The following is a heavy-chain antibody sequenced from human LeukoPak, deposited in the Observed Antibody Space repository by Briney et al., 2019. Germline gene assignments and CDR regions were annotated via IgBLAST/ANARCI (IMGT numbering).Heavy chain of an antibody. Sequence: SETLSLTCAVYGGSFSGYYWSWIRQPPGKGLEWIGEINHSGSTNYNPSLKSRVTISVDTSKNQFSLKLSSVTAADTAVYYCARLDYSGYVDYWGQGTLVIVSS. J-gene: IGHJ4*02. CDR1: GGSFSGYY. CDR3: ARLDYSGYVDY. CDR2: INHSGST. D-gene: IGHD5-12*01. V-gene: IGHV4-34*01.